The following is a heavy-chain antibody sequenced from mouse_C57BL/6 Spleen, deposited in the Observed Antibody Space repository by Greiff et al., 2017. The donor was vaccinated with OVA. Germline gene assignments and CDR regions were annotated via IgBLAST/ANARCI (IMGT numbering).Heavy chain of an antibody. CDR1: GFSLTSYG. V-gene: IGHV2-5*01. CDR3: AKKGYYYGNYGAMAY. CDR2: IWRGGST. Sequence: VQLQQSGPGLVQPSQSLSITCTVSGFSLTSYGVHWVRQSPGKGLEWLGVIWRGGSTDYNAAFMSRLSITKDNSKSKVFFKMNSLQADDTAISYFAKKGYYYGNYGAMAYWGQGTSVTVSS. J-gene: IGHJ4*01. D-gene: IGHD2-1*01.